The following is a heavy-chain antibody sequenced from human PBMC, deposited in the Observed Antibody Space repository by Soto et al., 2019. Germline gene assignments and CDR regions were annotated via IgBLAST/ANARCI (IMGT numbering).Heavy chain of an antibody. CDR1: GFTFSSYS. CDR2: ISSSSSYI. D-gene: IGHD6-19*01. CDR3: ARDPGYSSGWHPETDDAFDI. Sequence: GGSLRLCCAASGFTFSSYSMNWVRQAPGKGLEWVSSISSSSSYIYYADSVKGRFTISRDNAKNSLYLQMNSLRAEDTAVYYCARDPGYSSGWHPETDDAFDIWGQGTMVTVSS. V-gene: IGHV3-21*01. J-gene: IGHJ3*02.